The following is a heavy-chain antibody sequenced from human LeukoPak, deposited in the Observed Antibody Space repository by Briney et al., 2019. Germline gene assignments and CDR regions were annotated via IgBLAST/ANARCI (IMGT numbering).Heavy chain of an antibody. CDR1: GGSISSGSYY. V-gene: IGHV4-61*02. CDR2: IYTSGST. CDR3: ARFTSGGYLDS. Sequence: SQTLSLTCTVSGGSISSGSYYWSWIRQPAGKGLEWIGRIYTSGSTNYNPSLKSRVSISVDTSKNQFSLKLNSVTAADTAVYYCARFTSGGYLDSWGQGTLVTVSS. D-gene: IGHD3-22*01. J-gene: IGHJ4*02.